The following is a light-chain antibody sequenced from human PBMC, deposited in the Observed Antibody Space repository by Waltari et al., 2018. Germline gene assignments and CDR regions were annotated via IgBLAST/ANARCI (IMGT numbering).Light chain of an antibody. J-gene: IGKJ1*01. CDR2: DAP. CDR1: QSVSRA. CDR3: QKYERLPAT. Sequence: EIVLTQSPGTLSLSPGEIATLSCRASQSVSRALVWYQQKPGQAPRLLIYDAPRRATGIPDRFSGSGSGTDFSLTISRLEPEDSAVYYCQKYERLPATFGQGTKVEI. V-gene: IGKV3-20*01.